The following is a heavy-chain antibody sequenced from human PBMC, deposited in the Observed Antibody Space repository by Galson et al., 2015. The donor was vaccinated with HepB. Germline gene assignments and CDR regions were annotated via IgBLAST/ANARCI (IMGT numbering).Heavy chain of an antibody. Sequence: SVKVSCKVSGYTLTELSMHWVRQAPGKGLEWMGGFDPEDGETIYAQKFQGRVTMTEDTSTDTAYMELSSLRSEDTAVYYCATRSHHSGSISHWGQATLVTVSA. CDR3: ATRSHHSGSISH. D-gene: IGHD3-22*01. V-gene: IGHV1-24*01. CDR2: FDPEDGET. CDR1: GYTLTELS. J-gene: IGHJ4*02.